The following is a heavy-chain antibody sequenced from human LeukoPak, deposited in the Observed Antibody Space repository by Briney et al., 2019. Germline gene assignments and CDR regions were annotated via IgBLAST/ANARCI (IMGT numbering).Heavy chain of an antibody. CDR1: GFTYSTYW. D-gene: IGHD5-24*01. V-gene: IGHV3-7*01. CDR3: AKLGGRDGYNNY. CDR2: IKRDGSEK. J-gene: IGHJ4*02. Sequence: GGSLRLSCAASGFTYSTYWMSWVRQAPGKGLQWVANIKRDGSEKYYVDSVKGRFTISRDNAKNSLYLQMNSLRAEDTAVYYCAKLGGRDGYNNYWGQGTLVTVSS.